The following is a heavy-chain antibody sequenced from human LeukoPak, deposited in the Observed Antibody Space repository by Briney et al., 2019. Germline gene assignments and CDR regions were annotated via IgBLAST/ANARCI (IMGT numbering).Heavy chain of an antibody. CDR2: NNPNSCAT. J-gene: IGHJ3*02. Sequence: GASVTVSCKASGYTLTGYYMQWVRQAPGHGLEWREWNNPNSCATNYAQKVQSSGTMTRNTSISTAYMELSRLRSDYSCVYYCARYLKGPVAGSFDISVRGKRTTVSA. D-gene: IGHD6-19*01. CDR1: GYTLTGYY. V-gene: IGHV1-2*02. CDR3: ARYLKGPVAGSFDI.